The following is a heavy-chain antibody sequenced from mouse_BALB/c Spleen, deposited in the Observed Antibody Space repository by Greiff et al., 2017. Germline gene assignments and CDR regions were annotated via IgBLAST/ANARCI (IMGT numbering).Heavy chain of an antibody. Sequence: EVKLLESGPGLVKPSQSLSLTCTVTGYSITSDYAWNWIRQFPGNKLEWMGYISYSGSTSYNPSLKSRISITRDTSKNQFFLQLNSVTTEDTATYYCARSGDYDVFDYWGQGTTLTVSS. CDR3: ARSGDYDVFDY. J-gene: IGHJ2*01. V-gene: IGHV3-2*02. D-gene: IGHD2-4*01. CDR1: GYSITSDYA. CDR2: ISYSGST.